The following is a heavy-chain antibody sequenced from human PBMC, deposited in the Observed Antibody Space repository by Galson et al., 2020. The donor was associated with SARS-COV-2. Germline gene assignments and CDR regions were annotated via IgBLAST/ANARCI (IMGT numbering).Heavy chain of an antibody. D-gene: IGHD6-19*01. CDR2: ISWNSGSI. Sequence: GGSLRLSCAASGFTFDDYAMHWVRQAPGKGLEWVSGISWNSGSIGYADSVKGRFTISRDNAKNSLYLQMNSLRAEDTALYYCAKDIGWSSGNIDYWGQGTLVTVSS. CDR3: AKDIGWSSGNIDY. V-gene: IGHV3-9*01. J-gene: IGHJ4*02. CDR1: GFTFDDYA.